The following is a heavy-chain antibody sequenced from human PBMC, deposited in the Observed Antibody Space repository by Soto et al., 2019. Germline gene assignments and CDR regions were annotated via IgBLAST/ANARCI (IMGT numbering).Heavy chain of an antibody. CDR2: MSHSGGT. Sequence: QVQLQQWGAGLLKPSETLSLTCAVYGGFVSSGTYYWIWIRQPPGKGLEWIGAMSHSGGTHFNPALKSLVTISVDTSKNQFSLKMSSVTAADTSLYYCSRVERGTATTVVDAFDIWGPGTMVTVSS. CDR3: SRVERGTATTVVDAFDI. CDR1: GGFVSSGTYY. D-gene: IGHD1-1*01. V-gene: IGHV4-34*01. J-gene: IGHJ3*02.